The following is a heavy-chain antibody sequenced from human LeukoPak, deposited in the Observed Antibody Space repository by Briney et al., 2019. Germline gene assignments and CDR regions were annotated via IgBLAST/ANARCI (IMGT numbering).Heavy chain of an antibody. D-gene: IGHD5-12*01. V-gene: IGHV1-69*05. CDR3: ARGKSGYD. J-gene: IGHJ4*02. CDR1: GGTFSSYA. CDR2: IIPIFGTA. Sequence: GASVKVSCKASGGTFSSYAISWVRQAPGQGLEWMGGIIPIFGTANYAQKFQGKVTITTDESTRTSYMELRSLKSDDTAVYYCARGKSGYDWGQGILVIVSS.